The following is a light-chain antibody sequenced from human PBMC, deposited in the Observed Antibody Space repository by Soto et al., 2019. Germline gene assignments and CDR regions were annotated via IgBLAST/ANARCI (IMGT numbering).Light chain of an antibody. CDR3: QRYSSYSEA. CDR1: KGISGY. V-gene: IGKV1-5*03. Sequence: DIQMTQSPSSLSASVVDRVTITCRASKGISGYLAWYQQKPVKAPMLLIYKASTLKSGVPSRFSGSGSGTVFTITISSLQHDDFATYYCQRYSSYSEAFGQGTKVDIK. J-gene: IGKJ1*01. CDR2: KAS.